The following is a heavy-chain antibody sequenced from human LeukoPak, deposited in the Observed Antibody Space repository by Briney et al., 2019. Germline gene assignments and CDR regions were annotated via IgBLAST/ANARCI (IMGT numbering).Heavy chain of an antibody. V-gene: IGHV4-34*01. D-gene: IGHD1-26*01. CDR3: ARTLDGAGGYFDY. Sequence: SETPSLTCAVYGGSFSGYYWSWIRQPPGKGLEWIGEINHSGSTNYNPSLKSRVTISVDTSKNQFSLKLSSVTAADTAVYYCARTLDGAGGYFDYWGQGTLVTVSS. CDR2: INHSGST. J-gene: IGHJ4*02. CDR1: GGSFSGYY.